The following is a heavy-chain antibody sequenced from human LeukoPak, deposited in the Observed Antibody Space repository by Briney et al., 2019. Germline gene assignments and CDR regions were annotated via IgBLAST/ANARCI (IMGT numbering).Heavy chain of an antibody. D-gene: IGHD3-16*01. J-gene: IGHJ3*02. CDR2: IFYRGLR. V-gene: IGHV4-39*01. Sequence: SETLSPTCTVPGNLFRPNTYSWGWIRQPPGKGLGWIASIFYRGLRFYNPSLKSRVTISVDTCKHQFCLQLRDQTAADTDGYVCARGASMRGSFVCAFGIWGQGTMVTVSS. CDR3: ARGASMRGSFVCAFGI. CDR1: GNLFRPNTYS.